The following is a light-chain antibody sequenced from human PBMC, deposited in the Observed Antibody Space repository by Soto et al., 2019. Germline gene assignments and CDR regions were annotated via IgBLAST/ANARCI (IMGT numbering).Light chain of an antibody. CDR2: DVS. CDR1: SSDVGGYNY. CDR3: SSYTSSSTLLYV. V-gene: IGLV2-14*01. J-gene: IGLJ1*01. Sequence: QSALTQPASVSGSPGQSITISCTGTSSDVGGYNYVSWYQQHPGKAPKLMIYDVSNRPSGVSNRFSGSKSGNTASLTISGLQAEDDADYYCSSYTSSSTLLYVFGPGTKLTVL.